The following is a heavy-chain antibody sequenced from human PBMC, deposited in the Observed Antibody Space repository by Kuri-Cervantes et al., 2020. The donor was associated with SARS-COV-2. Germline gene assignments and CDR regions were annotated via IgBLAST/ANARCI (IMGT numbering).Heavy chain of an antibody. CDR3: ARDSRSSYQVLLDRYYYSYMDV. Sequence: SVKVSCKASGGTFSSYAIRWVRQAPGQGLEWMGGIIPIFGTANYAQKFQGRVTITTDGSTSTAYMELSSLRSEDTAVYFCARDSRSSYQVLLDRYYYSYMDVWGKGTTVTVSS. J-gene: IGHJ6*03. CDR1: GGTFSSYA. V-gene: IGHV1-69*05. D-gene: IGHD3-3*01. CDR2: IIPIFGTA.